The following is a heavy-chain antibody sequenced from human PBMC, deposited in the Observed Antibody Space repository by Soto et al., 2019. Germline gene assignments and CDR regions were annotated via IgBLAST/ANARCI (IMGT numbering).Heavy chain of an antibody. CDR1: GYTFTSYA. J-gene: IGHJ3*02. CDR2: TNAGNGNT. D-gene: IGHD6-13*01. CDR3: ASKSSSWATDAFDI. V-gene: IGHV1-3*01. Sequence: ASVKVSCKASGYTFTSYAMHWVRQAPGQRLEWMGWTNAGNGNTKYSQKFQGRVTITRDTSASTAYMELSSLRSEDTAVYYCASKSSSWATDAFDIWGQGTTVTVSS.